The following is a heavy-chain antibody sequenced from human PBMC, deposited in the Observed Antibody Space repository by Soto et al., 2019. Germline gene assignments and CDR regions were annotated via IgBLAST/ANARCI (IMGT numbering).Heavy chain of an antibody. CDR1: GYSISSGYY. CDR2: IYHSGST. CDR3: ARRYYDSSGHEECWLDP. J-gene: IGHJ5*02. Sequence: SETLSLTCAVSGYSISSGYYWGWIRQPPGKGLEWIGSIYHSGSTYYDPSLKSRVTISVDTSKNQFSLKLSSVTAADTAVYYCARRYYDSSGHEECWLDPWGQGTLVTVYS. D-gene: IGHD3-22*01. V-gene: IGHV4-38-2*01.